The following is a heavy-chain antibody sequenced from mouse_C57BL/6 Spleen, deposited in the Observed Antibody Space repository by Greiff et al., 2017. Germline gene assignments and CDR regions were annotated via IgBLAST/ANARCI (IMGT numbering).Heavy chain of an antibody. V-gene: IGHV5-4*01. CDR3: AREMSLTGTWFAY. CDR2: ISDGGSYT. D-gene: IGHD4-1*01. J-gene: IGHJ3*01. Sequence: EVMLVASGGGLVKPGGSLKLSCAASGFTFSSYAMSWVRQTPEKRLEWVSTISDGGSYTYYPDNVKGRFTISRDNAKNNLYLQMSHLKSEDTAMYYCAREMSLTGTWFAYWGQGTLVTVSA. CDR1: GFTFSSYA.